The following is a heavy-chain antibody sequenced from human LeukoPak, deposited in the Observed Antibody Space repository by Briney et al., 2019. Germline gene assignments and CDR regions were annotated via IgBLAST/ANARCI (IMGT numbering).Heavy chain of an antibody. V-gene: IGHV1-2*02. CDR1: GYTFTGYY. J-gene: IGHJ4*02. Sequence: SVKVSCKASGYTFTGYYMHWVRQAPGQGLEWMGWINPNSGGTNYAQKFQGRVTMTRDTSTSTAYMELSRLRSDDTAVYYCARVLSEEDGYNPGDYWGQGTLVTVSS. CDR3: ARVLSEEDGYNPGDY. D-gene: IGHD5-24*01. CDR2: INPNSGGT.